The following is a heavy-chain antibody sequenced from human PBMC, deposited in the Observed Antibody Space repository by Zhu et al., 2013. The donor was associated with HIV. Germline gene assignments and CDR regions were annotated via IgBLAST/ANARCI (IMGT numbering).Heavy chain of an antibody. V-gene: IGHV1-46*03. D-gene: IGHD3-22*01. Sequence: QVQLVQSGAEVKKPGASVKVSCKASGYTFTSYYMHWVRQAPGQGLEWMGIINPSGGSTSYAQKFQGRVTMTRDTSTSTVYMELSSLRSEDTAVYYCARDLYYYDSSGYYDAFDIWAKGQWSPSLQ. CDR2: INPSGGST. CDR3: ARDLYYYDSSGYYDAFDI. J-gene: IGHJ3*02. CDR1: GYTFTSYY.